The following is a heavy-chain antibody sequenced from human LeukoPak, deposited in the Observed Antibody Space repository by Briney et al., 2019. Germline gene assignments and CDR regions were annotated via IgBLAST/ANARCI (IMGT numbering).Heavy chain of an antibody. CDR1: GFTFSSYS. D-gene: IGHD3-22*01. CDR2: ISGDSTYI. CDR3: ARRGYSDSSGYDY. V-gene: IGHV3-21*01. Sequence: PGGSLRLSCAASGFTFSSYSMNWVRQAPGKGLEWVSSISGDSTYIYYADSVMGRSTISGDNAKNSLYLQINSLRAEDTAIYYCARRGYSDSSGYDYWGQGTLVTVSS. J-gene: IGHJ4*02.